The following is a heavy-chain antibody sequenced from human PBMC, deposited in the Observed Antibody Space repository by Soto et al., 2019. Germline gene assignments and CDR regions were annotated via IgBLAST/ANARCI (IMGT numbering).Heavy chain of an antibody. CDR2: IKSKTDGGTT. Sequence: EVQLVESGGGLVKPGGSLRLSCVASGITFSKAWMSWVRQAPGMGLEWVGRIKSKTDGGTTDYATHVKGRFTTSRDDSKNTLYLQMNSLKTEDTAVYFCTTRLYYYNSSGYYYPDDYWGQGTLVTVSS. V-gene: IGHV3-15*01. CDR1: GITFSKAW. CDR3: TTRLYYYNSSGYYYPDDY. D-gene: IGHD3-22*01. J-gene: IGHJ4*02.